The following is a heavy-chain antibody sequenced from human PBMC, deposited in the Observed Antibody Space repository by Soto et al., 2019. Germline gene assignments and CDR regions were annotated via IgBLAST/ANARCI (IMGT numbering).Heavy chain of an antibody. Sequence: QMQLVQSGPEVKKPGTSVKVSCKASGFTFTSSAVQWVRQARGQRLEWIGWIVVGSGNTNYAQKFQERVTITRDMSTSTAYMEPSSLSSEDTAVYCCAADSTEEAAMRSYYYYGMDVWGQGTTVTVSS. J-gene: IGHJ6*02. V-gene: IGHV1-58*01. D-gene: IGHD2-2*01. CDR1: GFTFTSSA. CDR3: AADSTEEAAMRSYYYYGMDV. CDR2: IVVGSGNT.